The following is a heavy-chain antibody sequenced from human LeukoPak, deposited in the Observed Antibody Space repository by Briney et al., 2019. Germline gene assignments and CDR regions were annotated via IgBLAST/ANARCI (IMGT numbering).Heavy chain of an antibody. V-gene: IGHV4-59*01. CDR2: IYYSGST. J-gene: IGHJ3*02. D-gene: IGHD4-17*01. Sequence: KPSETLSLTCTVSGGSISSYYWSWIRQPPGKGLEWIGYIYYSGSTNYNPSLRSRVTISVDTSKNEFSLKLSAVTAAGAAVYYCARGYGDYAWDAFDIWVQGTKVTVSS. CDR1: GGSISSYY. CDR3: ARGYGDYAWDAFDI.